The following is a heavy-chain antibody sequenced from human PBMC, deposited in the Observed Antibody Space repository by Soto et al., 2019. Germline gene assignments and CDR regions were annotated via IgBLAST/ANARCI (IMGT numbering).Heavy chain of an antibody. D-gene: IGHD3-10*01. J-gene: IGHJ4*02. CDR3: ASRLTVITVPTAPLDY. CDR2: ISGSGGRSPGST. V-gene: IGHV3-23*01. CDR1: GSTFSSCA. Sequence: PGGSLRLSCAASGSTFSSCAMSWVRQAPGKGLEWVSGISGSGGRSPGSTYYSDSVKGPFTISREDSRNTLYLQMNSLRAEDTAVYYCASRLTVITVPTAPLDYWGQGTLDNASS.